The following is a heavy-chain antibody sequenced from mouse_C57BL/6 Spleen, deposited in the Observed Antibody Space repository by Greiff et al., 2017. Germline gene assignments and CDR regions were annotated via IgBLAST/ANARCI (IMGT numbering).Heavy chain of an antibody. Sequence: EAGGGLVQPKGSLKLSCAASGFSFNTYAMNWVRQAPGKGLEWVARIRSKSNNYATYYADSVKDRFTISRDDSESMLYLQMNNLKTEDTAMYYCVRQSYGSSPYWYFDVWGTGTTVTVSS. CDR1: GFSFNTYA. V-gene: IGHV10-1*01. CDR2: IRSKSNNYAT. J-gene: IGHJ1*03. CDR3: VRQSYGSSPYWYFDV. D-gene: IGHD1-1*01.